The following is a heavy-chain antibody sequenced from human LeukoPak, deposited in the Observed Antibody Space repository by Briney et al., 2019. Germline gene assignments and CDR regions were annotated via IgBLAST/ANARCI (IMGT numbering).Heavy chain of an antibody. CDR1: GYTFTGYY. CDR2: INPNSGGT. CDR3: ARPDILTGYFGY. D-gene: IGHD3-9*01. Sequence: ASVKVSCKASGYTFTGYYMHWVRQAPGQGLEWMGWINPNSGGTNHAQKFQGRVTMTRDTSISTAYMELSRLRSDDTAVYYCARPDILTGYFGYWGQGTLVTVSS. V-gene: IGHV1-2*02. J-gene: IGHJ4*02.